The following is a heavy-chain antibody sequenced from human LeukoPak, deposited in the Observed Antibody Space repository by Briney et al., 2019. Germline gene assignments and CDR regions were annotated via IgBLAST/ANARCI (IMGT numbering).Heavy chain of an antibody. CDR3: AREWELPPNFDY. CDR1: GFTFSSYS. CDR2: ISSSSSYI. J-gene: IGHJ4*02. D-gene: IGHD1-26*01. V-gene: IGHV3-21*01. Sequence: GGSLRLSCAASGFTFSSYSMNWVRQAPGKGLEWVSSISSSSSYIYYADSVKGRFTISRDNAKNSLYLQMNSLRVEDTAVYYCAREWELPPNFDYWGQGTLVTVSS.